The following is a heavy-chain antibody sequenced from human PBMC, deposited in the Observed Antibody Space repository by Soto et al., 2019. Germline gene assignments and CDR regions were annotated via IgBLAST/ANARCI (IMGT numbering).Heavy chain of an antibody. CDR2: ICTYNGNT. CDR3: ARDSSDYDILTGYSHYYDSSPHFDY. J-gene: IGHJ4*02. Sequence: ASVKVSCKASGYPFTSYGITWVRQAPGQGLEWMGWICTYNGNTNYVESLQGRVTMTTDTSTSTAYMELRSLRSDDTAVYYCARDSSDYDILTGYSHYYDSSPHFDYWGQGTLVTVSS. CDR1: GYPFTSYG. V-gene: IGHV1-18*04. D-gene: IGHD3-9*01.